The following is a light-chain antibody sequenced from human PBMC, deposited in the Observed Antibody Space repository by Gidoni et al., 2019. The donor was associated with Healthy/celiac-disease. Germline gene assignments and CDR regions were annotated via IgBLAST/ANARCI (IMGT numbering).Light chain of an antibody. CDR2: DVS. J-gene: IGLJ3*02. CDR1: SSDVGGYNY. CDR3: SSYTSSSTEV. V-gene: IGLV2-14*01. Sequence: QSALTQPASVSGSPGQSITISCIGTSSDVGGYNYVSWYQQHPGKAPKLMIYDVSNRPSGVSNRFSGSKSGNTASLTISGLQAEDEADYYCSSYTSSSTEVFGGGTKLTVL.